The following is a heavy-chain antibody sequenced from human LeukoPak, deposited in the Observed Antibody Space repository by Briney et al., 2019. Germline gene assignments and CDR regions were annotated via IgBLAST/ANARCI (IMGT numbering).Heavy chain of an antibody. V-gene: IGHV1-69*06. Sequence: ASVKVSCKASGGTFSSYAISWVRQAPGQGLEWMGGIIPIFGTANYAQKFQGRVTMTEDTSTDTAYMELSSLRSEDTAVYYCATGGGSYWGGLFDYWGQGTLVTVSS. CDR2: IIPIFGTA. CDR1: GGTFSSYA. J-gene: IGHJ4*02. D-gene: IGHD1-26*01. CDR3: ATGGGSYWGGLFDY.